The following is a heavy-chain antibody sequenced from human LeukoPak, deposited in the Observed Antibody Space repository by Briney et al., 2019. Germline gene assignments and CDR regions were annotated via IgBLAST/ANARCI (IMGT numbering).Heavy chain of an antibody. D-gene: IGHD1-26*01. CDR3: SRLSHVAGAPKVSWFDP. Sequence: SGTLSLTCTVSAYSISDGWVWGMIRQPPGEGLEWIGSIYHSGTTYYNPSLKSRVTMSVDTSNNQFSLKLTSVTAADTAMYYCSRLSHVAGAPKVSWFDPWGQGTLVTVSS. J-gene: IGHJ5*02. CDR2: IYHSGTT. CDR1: AYSISDGWV. V-gene: IGHV4-38-2*02.